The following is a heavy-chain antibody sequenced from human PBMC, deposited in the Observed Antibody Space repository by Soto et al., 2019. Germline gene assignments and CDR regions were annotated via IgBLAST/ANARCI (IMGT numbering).Heavy chain of an antibody. V-gene: IGHV1-2*04. J-gene: IGHJ6*02. CDR2: INPNSGGT. D-gene: IGHD3-10*01. CDR3: ARGGSLWFGELSVYYYGMDV. CDR1: GYTFTGYY. Sequence: SCKASGYTFTGYYMHWVRQAPGQGLEWMGWINPNSGGTNYAQKFQGWVTMTRDTSISTAYMEVSRLRSDDTAVYYCARGGSLWFGELSVYYYGMDVWGQGTTVTVSS.